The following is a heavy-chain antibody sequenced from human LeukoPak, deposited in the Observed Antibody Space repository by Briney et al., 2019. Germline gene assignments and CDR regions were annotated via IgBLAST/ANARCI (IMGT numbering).Heavy chain of an antibody. Sequence: SETLSLTCTVSGGSISSYYWSWIRQPPGKGLKWIGYIYYSGSTNYNPSLKSRVTISVDTSKNQFSLKLSSVTAADTAVYYCARDLGYYGSGKNRFDPWGQGTLVTVSS. CDR3: ARDLGYYGSGKNRFDP. CDR2: IYYSGST. D-gene: IGHD3-10*01. J-gene: IGHJ5*02. CDR1: GGSISSYY. V-gene: IGHV4-59*01.